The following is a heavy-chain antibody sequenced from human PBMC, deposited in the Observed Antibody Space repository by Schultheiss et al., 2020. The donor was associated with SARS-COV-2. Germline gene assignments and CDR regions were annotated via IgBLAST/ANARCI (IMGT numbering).Heavy chain of an antibody. J-gene: IGHJ5*02. CDR3: ARNLRSSWYGVVWFDP. CDR1: GGSISSYY. Sequence: SETLSLTCTVSGGSISSYYWSWIRQPPGKGLEWIGYIYYNGNANYNPSLKSRVTISVDTSKNQFSLKLSSVTAADTAVYYCARNLRSSWYGVVWFDPWGQGTLVTVSS. CDR2: IYYNGNA. D-gene: IGHD6-13*01. V-gene: IGHV4-59*12.